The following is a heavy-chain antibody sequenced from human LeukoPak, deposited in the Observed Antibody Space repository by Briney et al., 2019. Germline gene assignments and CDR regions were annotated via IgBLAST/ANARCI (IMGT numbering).Heavy chain of an antibody. CDR2: IYYSGST. J-gene: IGHJ4*02. CDR3: AGFGLGLMQYYFDY. CDR1: GGSISSYY. Sequence: PSETLSLTCTVSGGSISSYYWSWIRQPPGKGLEWIGYIYYSGSTNYNPSLKSRVTISVDTSKNQFSLKLSSVTAADTAVYYCAGFGLGLMQYYFDYWGQGTLVTVSS. D-gene: IGHD3/OR15-3a*01. V-gene: IGHV4-59*01.